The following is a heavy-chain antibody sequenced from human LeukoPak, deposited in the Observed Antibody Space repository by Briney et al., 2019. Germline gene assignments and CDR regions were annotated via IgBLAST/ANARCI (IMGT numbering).Heavy chain of an antibody. Sequence: SETLSLTCTVSGGSITSSPYHWAWIRQPPGRGPEWIGTVSHTGATQYSPSLTSRVTISLDTSKNQFSLSLNSVTAADTAVFYCARSMVTTDRNFDHWGQGTLVTVSS. CDR1: GGSITSSPYH. CDR2: VSHTGAT. D-gene: IGHD2-21*02. CDR3: ARSMVTTDRNFDH. V-gene: IGHV4-39*07. J-gene: IGHJ4*01.